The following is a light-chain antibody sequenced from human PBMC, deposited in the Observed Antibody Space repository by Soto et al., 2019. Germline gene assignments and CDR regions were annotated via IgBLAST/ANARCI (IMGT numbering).Light chain of an antibody. CDR1: QSVSSSY. CDR2: GAS. CDR3: QQYGSSPFT. V-gene: IGKV3-20*01. Sequence: ESVLTQSTGTLSMSPGERATLSCRASQSVSSSYSAWYQQKPGQAPRLLIYGASRRATGIPDRFSGSGSGTDFTLTISRLEPEDFAVYYCQQYGSSPFTFGPGTKVVIK. J-gene: IGKJ3*01.